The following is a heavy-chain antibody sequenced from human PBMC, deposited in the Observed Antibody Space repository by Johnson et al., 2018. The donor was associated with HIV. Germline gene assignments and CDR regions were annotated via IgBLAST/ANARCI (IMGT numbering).Heavy chain of an antibody. CDR1: GFTFSSYG. D-gene: IGHD3-10*01. CDR2: ISTNGGST. CDR3: ARSRGPMRKDAFDI. J-gene: IGHJ3*02. V-gene: IGHV3-64*01. Sequence: VQLVESGGGVVQPGRSLRLSCAGSGFTFSSYGMHWVRQAPGKGLEYVSGISTNGGSTYYANSVKGRFTISRDNDKNTLYLEMGSLRVEDMAVYYCARSRGPMRKDAFDIWGQGTMVTVSS.